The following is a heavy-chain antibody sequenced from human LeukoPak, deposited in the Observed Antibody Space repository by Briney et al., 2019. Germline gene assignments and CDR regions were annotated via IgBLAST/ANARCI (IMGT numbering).Heavy chain of an antibody. CDR3: ARDLVEYSSSYVDY. CDR1: GYSISSGYY. V-gene: IGHV4-38-2*02. D-gene: IGHD6-6*01. CDR2: IYHSGST. J-gene: IGHJ4*02. Sequence: SETLSLTCTVSGYSISSGYYWGWIRQPPGKGLEWIGSIYHSGSTYYNPSLKSRVTISVDTSKNQFSLKLSSVTAAHTAVYYCARDLVEYSSSYVDYWGQGTLVTVSS.